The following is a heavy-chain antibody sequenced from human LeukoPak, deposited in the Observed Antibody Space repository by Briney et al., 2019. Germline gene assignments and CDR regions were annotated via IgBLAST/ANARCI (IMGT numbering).Heavy chain of an antibody. CDR3: ARVWCSSTSCQYDDY. J-gene: IGHJ4*02. Sequence: PGGSLRLSCAASGFTFSSYSMNWVRQAPGKGLEWVSSISSSSSYIYYADSVKGRFTISRDNAKNSLYLQMNSLRAEDTAVYYCARVWCSSTSCQYDDYWRQGTLVTVSS. CDR1: GFTFSSYS. V-gene: IGHV3-21*01. CDR2: ISSSSSYI. D-gene: IGHD2-2*01.